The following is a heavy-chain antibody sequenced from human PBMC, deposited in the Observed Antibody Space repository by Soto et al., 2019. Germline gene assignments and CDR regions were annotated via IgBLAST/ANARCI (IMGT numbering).Heavy chain of an antibody. J-gene: IGHJ6*02. Sequence: ASVKVSCKASGYTFTGYYMHWVRQAPGQGLEWMGWINPNSGGTNYAQKFQGRVTMTRDTSISTAYMELSRLRSDDTAVYYCARVSGYCRSTRCYSEYYYYGMDVWGQGTTVTVSS. D-gene: IGHD2-2*02. CDR1: GYTFTGYY. CDR3: ARVSGYCRSTRCYSEYYYYGMDV. CDR2: INPNSGGT. V-gene: IGHV1-2*02.